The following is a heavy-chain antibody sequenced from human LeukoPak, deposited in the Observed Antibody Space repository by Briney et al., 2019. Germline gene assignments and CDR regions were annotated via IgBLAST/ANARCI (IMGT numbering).Heavy chain of an antibody. CDR2: INHSGST. J-gene: IGHJ4*02. CDR1: GGSFSVYY. V-gene: IGHV4-34*01. Sequence: TSETLSLTCAVYGGSFSVYYWSWIRQPPGKGLEWIGEINHSGSTNYNPSLKSRVTISVDTSKNQFSLKLSSVTAADTAVYYCARGFGYYYDSSGYYAPYYFDYWGQGTLVTVSS. D-gene: IGHD3-22*01. CDR3: ARGFGYYYDSSGYYAPYYFDY.